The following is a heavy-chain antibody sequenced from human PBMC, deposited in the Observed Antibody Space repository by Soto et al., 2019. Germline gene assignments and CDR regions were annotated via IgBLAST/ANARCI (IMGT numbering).Heavy chain of an antibody. CDR2: MNPNSGNT. CDR3: ARGLKRIGNHHWFDP. Sequence: ASVKVSCKASGYTFTRYDINWVRQATGQGLEWMGWMNPNSGNTGYAQKFQGRVTMTRNTSISTAYMELSSLRSEDTAVYYCARGLKRIGNHHWFDPWGQGTLVTVSS. J-gene: IGHJ5*02. CDR1: GYTFTRYD. D-gene: IGHD1-1*01. V-gene: IGHV1-8*01.